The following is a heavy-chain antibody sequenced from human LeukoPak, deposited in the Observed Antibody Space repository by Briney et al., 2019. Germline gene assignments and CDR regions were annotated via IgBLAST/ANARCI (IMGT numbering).Heavy chain of an antibody. V-gene: IGHV3-30*02. CDR2: IWYDGSNK. CDR1: GFTFSSYG. Sequence: GGSLRLSCAASGFTFSSYGMHWVRQAPGKGLEWVAVIWYDGSNKYYADSVKGRFTISRDNSKNTLYLQMNSLRAEDTAVYYCAKDSYDSSGYYDYWGQGTLVTVSS. CDR3: AKDSYDSSGYYDY. D-gene: IGHD3-22*01. J-gene: IGHJ4*02.